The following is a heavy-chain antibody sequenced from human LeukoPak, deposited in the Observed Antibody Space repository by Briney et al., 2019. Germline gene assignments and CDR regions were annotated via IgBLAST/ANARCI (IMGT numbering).Heavy chain of an antibody. J-gene: IGHJ4*02. CDR2: ISGSGGST. D-gene: IGHD6-6*01. V-gene: IGHV3-23*01. CDR1: GFSFSTYA. Sequence: GGSLRLSCVASGFSFSTYAMSWVRQAPGKGLEWVTSISGSGGSTYSADSVKGRFTISRESSKNTLYLQMNSLRAEDTAIYYCVKNVAARPGKYYFDYWGQGTLVTVSS. CDR3: VKNVAARPGKYYFDY.